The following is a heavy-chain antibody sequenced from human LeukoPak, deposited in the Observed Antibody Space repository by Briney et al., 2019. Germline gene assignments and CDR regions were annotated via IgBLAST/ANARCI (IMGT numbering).Heavy chain of an antibody. V-gene: IGHV4-4*07. CDR3: CGYSLY. J-gene: IGHJ4*02. Sequence: SEALSLTCTVSGGSISSYYWSWIRQPAGKGLEWIGRMYTSGSTNYNPSLKSRVTMSVDTSKNQFSLKLSSVTAADTAVYYCCGYSLYWGQGTLVTVSS. CDR1: GGSISSYY. CDR2: MYTSGST. D-gene: IGHD5-18*01.